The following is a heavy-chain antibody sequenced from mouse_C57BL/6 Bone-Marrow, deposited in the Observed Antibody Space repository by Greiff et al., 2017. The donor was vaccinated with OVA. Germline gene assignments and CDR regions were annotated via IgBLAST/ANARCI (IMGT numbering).Heavy chain of an antibody. J-gene: IGHJ4*01. Sequence: VQLQQSGAELARPGASVKMSCKASGYTFTSYTMHWVKQRPGQGLEWIGYINPSSGYTKYNQKFKDKATLTADKSSSTAYMQLSSLTSEDSAVYYCARQSITFYYAMDYWGQGTSVTVSP. D-gene: IGHD1-3*01. CDR2: INPSSGYT. V-gene: IGHV1-4*01. CDR1: GYTFTSYT. CDR3: ARQSITFYYAMDY.